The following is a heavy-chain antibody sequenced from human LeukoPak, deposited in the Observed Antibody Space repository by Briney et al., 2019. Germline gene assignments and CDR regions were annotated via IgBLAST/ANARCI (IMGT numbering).Heavy chain of an antibody. D-gene: IGHD5-12*01. Sequence: GRSLRLSCAASGFTVSSNYMSWVRQAPGKGLEWVSVIYSGGSTYYADSVKGRFTISRDNSKNTLYLQMNSLRAEDTAVYYCARDYSGYDYLDYWGQGTLVTVSS. CDR3: ARDYSGYDYLDY. J-gene: IGHJ4*02. V-gene: IGHV3-53*01. CDR1: GFTVSSNY. CDR2: IYSGGST.